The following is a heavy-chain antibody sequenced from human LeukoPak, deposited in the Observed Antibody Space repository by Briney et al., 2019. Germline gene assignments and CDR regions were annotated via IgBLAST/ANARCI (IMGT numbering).Heavy chain of an antibody. Sequence: SETLSLTCTVSGGSISSYYWSWIRQPPGKGLEWIGYIYYSGSTNNNPSLKSRVTISVDTSKNQFSLKLSSVTAADTAVYYCARYYDSSGLGIVDDWGQGSLVTVSS. CDR3: ARYYDSSGLGIVDD. CDR1: GGSISSYY. D-gene: IGHD3-22*01. J-gene: IGHJ4*02. V-gene: IGHV4-59*01. CDR2: IYYSGST.